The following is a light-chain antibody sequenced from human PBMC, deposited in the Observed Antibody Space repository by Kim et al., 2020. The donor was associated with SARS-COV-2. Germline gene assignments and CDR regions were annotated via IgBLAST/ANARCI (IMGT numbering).Light chain of an antibody. CDR1: QSISSY. CDR3: QQSYSTPPLT. V-gene: IGKV1-39*01. J-gene: IGKJ4*01. Sequence: SGGDRVTITCRASQSISSYLKWYQQKPGKAPKLLIYAASSLQSGVPSRFSGSGSGTDFTLTISTLQPEDFATYYCQQSYSTPPLTFGGGTKVDIK. CDR2: AAS.